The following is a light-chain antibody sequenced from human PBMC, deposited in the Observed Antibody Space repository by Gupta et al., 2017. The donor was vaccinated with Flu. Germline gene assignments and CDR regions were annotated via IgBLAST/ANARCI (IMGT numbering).Light chain of an antibody. CDR2: KVS. Sequence: ATLGQPASISCRSSQSLIYSDGNTYLSGFHQRPGQSPRRLSYKVSNWDSGVPDRVSGSGSDTDFTLTISRVEAEDVGVYDCMKGTHCTPTFGTGTKLDIK. CDR3: MKGTHCTPT. CDR1: QSLIYSDGNTY. J-gene: IGKJ2*01. V-gene: IGKV2D-30*01.